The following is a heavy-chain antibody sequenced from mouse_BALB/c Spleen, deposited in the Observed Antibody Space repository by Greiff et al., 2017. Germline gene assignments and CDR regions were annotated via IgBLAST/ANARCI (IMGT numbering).Heavy chain of an antibody. D-gene: IGHD2-2*01. J-gene: IGHJ3*01. CDR3: ARDGYDGFAY. Sequence: VQLQESGPELVKPGASVKIPCKASGYTFTDYHMDWMKQSHGKSLEWIGDINPNNGGTIYNQKFKGKATLTVDKSSSTAYMELRSLTSEDTAVYYCARDGYDGFAYWGQGTLVTVSA. CDR1: GYTFTDYH. V-gene: IGHV1-18*01. CDR2: INPNNGGT.